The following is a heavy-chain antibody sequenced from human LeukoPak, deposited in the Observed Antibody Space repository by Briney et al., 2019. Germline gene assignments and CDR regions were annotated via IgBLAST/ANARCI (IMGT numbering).Heavy chain of an antibody. CDR1: GFTFSSYW. V-gene: IGHV3-7*03. CDR3: ARDQEMATILFQH. J-gene: IGHJ1*01. CDR2: IKQDGSEK. Sequence: PGGSLRLSCAASGFTFSSYWMSWVRQAPGKGLEWVANIKQDGSEKYYVDSVKGRFTISRDNAKNSLYLQMNSLRAEDTAVYYCARDQEMATILFQHWGQGTLVTVSS. D-gene: IGHD5-24*01.